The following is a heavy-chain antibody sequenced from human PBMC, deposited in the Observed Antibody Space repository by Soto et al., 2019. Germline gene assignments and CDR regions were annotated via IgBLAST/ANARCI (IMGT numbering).Heavy chain of an antibody. Sequence: PSETLSLTCTVSGGSISSGGYYWSWIRQPPGKGLEWIGYNYYSVSTYYNPSLKSRVTISVDSSKNQFSLNLSSVTDADTAVYYCARAGDYYHSSSYDYWGQGSMVTVAS. CDR2: NYYSVST. D-gene: IGHD3-22*01. CDR1: GGSISSGGYY. CDR3: ARAGDYYHSSSYDY. V-gene: IGHV4-31*03. J-gene: IGHJ4*02.